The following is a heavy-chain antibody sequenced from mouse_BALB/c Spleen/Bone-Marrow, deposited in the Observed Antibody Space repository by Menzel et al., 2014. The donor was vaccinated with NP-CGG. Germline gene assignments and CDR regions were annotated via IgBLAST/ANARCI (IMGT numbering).Heavy chain of an antibody. J-gene: IGHJ2*01. Sequence: EVKLVESGGGLVQPGGSLRLSCATSAFTFTDYYMNWVRQPPGKALEWLGFIRNKANGYTTEFSASVKGRFTISRDNSQSILYLQMNTLRAEDSATYYCARDIGGITLDYWGQGTTLTVSS. CDR3: ARDIGGITLDY. CDR2: IRNKANGYTT. V-gene: IGHV7-3*02. D-gene: IGHD1-1*01. CDR1: AFTFTDYY.